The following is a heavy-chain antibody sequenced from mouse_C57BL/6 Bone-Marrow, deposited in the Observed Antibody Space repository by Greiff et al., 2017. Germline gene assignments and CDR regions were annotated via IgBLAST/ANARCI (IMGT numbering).Heavy chain of an antibody. CDR3: ASGYYPPWFAY. Sequence: VQLQQSGAELAKPGASVKLSCKASGYTFTSYWMHWVKQRPGKGLEWIGYINPSSGYTKYNQKFKDKATLTADKSSSTAYMQLSSLTYEDSAVYYCASGYYPPWFAYWGQGTLVTVSA. D-gene: IGHD2-3*01. V-gene: IGHV1-7*01. CDR2: INPSSGYT. J-gene: IGHJ3*01. CDR1: GYTFTSYW.